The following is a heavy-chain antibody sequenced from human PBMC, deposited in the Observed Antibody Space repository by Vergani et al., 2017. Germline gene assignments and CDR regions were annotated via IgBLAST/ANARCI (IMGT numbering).Heavy chain of an antibody. CDR3: ARDQWDEDGPRGWFAP. V-gene: IGHV4-4*07. CDR2: VHTGGTA. J-gene: IGHJ5*02. CDR1: GASISSYF. D-gene: IGHD5-24*01. Sequence: VQLQESGPGLLKPSETLSLTCSVSGASISSYFWSWIRQPAGKGLEWVGRVHTGGTAYYNPSLRTRVKLSADLSQSQFSLKVTSLTAADTAVYFCARDQWDEDGPRGWFAPWGQGILVTVSS.